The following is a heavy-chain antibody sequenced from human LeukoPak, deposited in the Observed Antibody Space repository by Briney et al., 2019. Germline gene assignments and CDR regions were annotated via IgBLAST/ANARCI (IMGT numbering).Heavy chain of an antibody. CDR2: ISYDGSDK. CDR1: GFTFSSYG. D-gene: IGHD3-22*01. V-gene: IGHV3-30*18. CDR3: AKVREDRYYNSRGFYLDY. Sequence: GGSLRLSCAASGFTFSSYGMHWVRQAPGKGLERVAAISYDGSDKYYTDSMKGRFTISRVNSENTLYLQMNSLRSEDTAIYYCAKVREDRYYNSRGFYLDYWGQGTLVTVSS. J-gene: IGHJ4*02.